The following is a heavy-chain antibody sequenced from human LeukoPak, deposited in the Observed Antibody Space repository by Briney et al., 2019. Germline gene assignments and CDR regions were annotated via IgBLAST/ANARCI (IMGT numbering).Heavy chain of an antibody. CDR1: GFTVSSNY. Sequence: QPGGSLRLSCAASGFTVSSNYMSWVRQAPGKGLEWVANIRQDGSEQQYVDSVRGRFTISRDNAKNSLYLQMNSLRAEDTAVYYCARMAELIWFGVNFDYWGQGTLVTVSS. D-gene: IGHD3-10*01. CDR3: ARMAELIWFGVNFDY. J-gene: IGHJ4*02. CDR2: IRQDGSEQ. V-gene: IGHV3-7*01.